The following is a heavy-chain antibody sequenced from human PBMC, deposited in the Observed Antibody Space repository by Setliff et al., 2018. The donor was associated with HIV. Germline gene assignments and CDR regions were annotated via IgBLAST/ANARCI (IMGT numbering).Heavy chain of an antibody. CDR1: GFLFRAYA. CDR3: AKDGQRVGYGSDFDY. CDR2: ITDDGHTN. J-gene: IGHJ4*02. V-gene: IGHV3-30*04. Sequence: PGGSLRLSCAASGFLFRAYAIHWVRQAPGEGLEWVAVITDDGHTNYYIDSVKGRFTVSRDNSKNTLYLQMNSLTTDDTAVYYCAKDGQRVGYGSDFDYWGQGTLVTVSS. D-gene: IGHD5-18*01.